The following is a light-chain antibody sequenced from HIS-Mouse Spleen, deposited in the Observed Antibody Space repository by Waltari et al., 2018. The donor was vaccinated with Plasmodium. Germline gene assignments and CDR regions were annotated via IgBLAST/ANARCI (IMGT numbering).Light chain of an antibody. CDR3: CSYAGSYTWV. J-gene: IGLJ3*02. CDR2: DVS. V-gene: IGLV2-11*01. Sequence: QSALTQPRSVSGSPGPSVTIPCTGTSSDVGGYNYVSWYQQHPGKAPKCMIYDVSKRPSGVPDRFSCSKSGNTASLTISGLQAEDEADYYCCSYAGSYTWVFGGGTKLTVL. CDR1: SSDVGGYNY.